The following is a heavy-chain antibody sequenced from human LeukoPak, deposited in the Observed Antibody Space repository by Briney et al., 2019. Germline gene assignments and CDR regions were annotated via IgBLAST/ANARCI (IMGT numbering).Heavy chain of an antibody. CDR2: INPNSGDP. CDR1: GYSFTAYY. J-gene: IGHJ3*02. V-gene: IGHV1-2*02. D-gene: IGHD1-1*01. Sequence: ASVKVSCKASGYSFTAYYIHWVRQAPGQGLEWMGWINPNSGDPNYAEKFQGRVTMTRDTSIRTVFLNLPSLRSDDTAMYYCARVLGTPVRYDGLDIWGQGTVVTVSS. CDR3: ARVLGTPVRYDGLDI.